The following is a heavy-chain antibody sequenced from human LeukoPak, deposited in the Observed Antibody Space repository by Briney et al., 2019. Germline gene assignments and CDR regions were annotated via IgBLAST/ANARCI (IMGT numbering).Heavy chain of an antibody. J-gene: IGHJ4*02. V-gene: IGHV3-30*18. CDR2: ISYDGSNK. Sequence: GRSLRLSCAASGFTFSSYGMHWVRQAPGKGLEWVAVISYDGSNKYYADSVKGRFTISRDNSKNTLYLQMNSLRAEDTAVYYCAKDLRYYDSSALDYWGQGTLVTVSS. CDR1: GFTFSSYG. D-gene: IGHD3-22*01. CDR3: AKDLRYYDSSALDY.